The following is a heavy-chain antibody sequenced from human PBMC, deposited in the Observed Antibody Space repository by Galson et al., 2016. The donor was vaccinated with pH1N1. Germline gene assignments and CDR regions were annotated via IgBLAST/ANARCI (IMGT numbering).Heavy chain of an antibody. CDR1: GFHFSYYW. CDR2: INSEGASI. V-gene: IGHV3-74*01. CDR3: ARDDGYDSSGSYADY. Sequence: SLRLSCAASGFHFSYYWMHWFRQGPEKGLAWVSRINSEGASISYADSVRGRFTISRDNAKNTLYLQMNSLRAEDTAVYYYARDDGYDSSGSYADYWCRGTLVTVSS. D-gene: IGHD3-10*01. J-gene: IGHJ4*02.